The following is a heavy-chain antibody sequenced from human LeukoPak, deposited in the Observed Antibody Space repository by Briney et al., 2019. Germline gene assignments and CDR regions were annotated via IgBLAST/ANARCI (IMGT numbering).Heavy chain of an antibody. CDR1: GGSISSGGYY. J-gene: IGHJ1*01. V-gene: IGHV4-31*03. CDR2: IYYSGST. D-gene: IGHD3-22*01. CDR3: ARVESMDYYDSSGFFQH. Sequence: SETLSLTCTVSGGSISSGGYYWSWIRQHPGKGLEWIGYIYYSGSTYYNPSLKSRVTISVDTSKNQFSLKLSSVTAADTAVYYCARVESMDYYDSSGFFQHWGQGTLVTVSS.